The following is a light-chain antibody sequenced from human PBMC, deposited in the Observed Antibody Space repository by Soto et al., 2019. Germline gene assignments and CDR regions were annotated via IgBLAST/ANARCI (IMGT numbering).Light chain of an antibody. J-gene: IGKJ4*01. CDR1: QGIGIT. Sequence: IVMTQSPATLSVSPGERVTLSCRASQGIGITLAWYQQKPGQTPRLLIYGPSTRATGIPARFSGSGSGTEFTLTINRLQSEVSAVYYCQRYNDWPLTFGGGTKVEIK. CDR2: GPS. V-gene: IGKV3-15*01. CDR3: QRYNDWPLT.